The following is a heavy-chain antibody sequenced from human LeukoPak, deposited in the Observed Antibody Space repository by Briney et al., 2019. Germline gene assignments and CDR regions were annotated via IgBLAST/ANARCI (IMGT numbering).Heavy chain of an antibody. Sequence: TGGSLRLSCAASGFTFSSYDMHWVRQAPGRGLEWVSAIGIAGDTYYPDSVKGRFTISRENAKNSMYLQMNSLKDGDTAVYYCIRGGIQVSGIDAFDIWGQGTMVTVYS. V-gene: IGHV3-13*01. J-gene: IGHJ3*02. D-gene: IGHD5/OR15-5a*01. CDR3: IRGGIQVSGIDAFDI. CDR2: IGIAGDT. CDR1: GFTFSSYD.